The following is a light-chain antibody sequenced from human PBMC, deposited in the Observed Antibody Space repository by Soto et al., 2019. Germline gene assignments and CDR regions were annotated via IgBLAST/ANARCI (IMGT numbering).Light chain of an antibody. Sequence: QAVVTQEPSLTVSPGVTVTLTCASSTGAVTKGFSPNWLQHRPGQPPRALIYSINKTHSWTPARFSGSLLGGKAALTLSGVQPEDEAVYYCLLWYGAAYFLGTAKKATV. CDR2: SIN. J-gene: IGLJ1*01. V-gene: IGLV7-43*01. CDR1: TGAVTKGFS. CDR3: LLWYGAAYF.